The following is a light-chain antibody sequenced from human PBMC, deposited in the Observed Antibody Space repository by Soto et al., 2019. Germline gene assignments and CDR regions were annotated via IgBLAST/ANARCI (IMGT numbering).Light chain of an antibody. Sequence: QSALTQPSSVSGSPGQSVTISCTGTSSDVDGYNYVSWYQQHPGKAPKLMIYDVSKRPSGVPDRFSGSKSGNTASLTISGLQAEDEADYYCFSYAGSWVVFGGGTKVTVL. J-gene: IGLJ2*01. CDR1: SSDVDGYNY. V-gene: IGLV2-11*01. CDR3: FSYAGSWVV. CDR2: DVS.